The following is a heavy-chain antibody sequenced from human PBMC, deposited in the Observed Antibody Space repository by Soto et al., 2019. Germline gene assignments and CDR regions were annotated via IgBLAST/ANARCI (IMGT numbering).Heavy chain of an antibody. D-gene: IGHD5-18*01. J-gene: IGHJ4*02. Sequence: EVQLVESGGGLVKPGGSLRLSCAASGFTFSNAWMSWVRQAPGKGLEWVGRIKSRTDGGTTDYAAPVKGRFTISRDDSKNTLFLQMTSLKTEYTSMYYCTTGTAVAIYYFDYWGQGTLVTVSS. CDR1: GFTFSNAW. CDR2: IKSRTDGGTT. V-gene: IGHV3-15*01. CDR3: TTGTAVAIYYFDY.